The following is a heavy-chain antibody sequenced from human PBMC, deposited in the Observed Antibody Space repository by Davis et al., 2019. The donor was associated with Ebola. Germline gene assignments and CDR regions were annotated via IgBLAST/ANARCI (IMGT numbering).Heavy chain of an antibody. V-gene: IGHV3-7*01. CDR3: AKDSGWQMSP. D-gene: IGHD6-25*01. Sequence: GESLKISCAASGFIFSDYWMSWVRQAPGRGLEWVATIKQDGSDTYYLASVKGRFTISRDNAKNSLYLHINSLRAEDTAVYYCAKDSGWQMSPWGQGTLVTVSS. CDR2: IKQDGSDT. CDR1: GFIFSDYW. J-gene: IGHJ5*02.